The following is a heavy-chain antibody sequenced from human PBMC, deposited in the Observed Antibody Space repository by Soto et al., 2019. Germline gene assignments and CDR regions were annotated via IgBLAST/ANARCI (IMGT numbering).Heavy chain of an antibody. Sequence: PSETLSLTCTVSGGSISSGGYYWSWIRQHPGKGLEWIGYIYYSGSTYYNPSLKSRVTISVDTSKNQFSLKLSSVTAADTAVYYCARTGYSSSWYRGYDAFDIWGQGTMVT. D-gene: IGHD6-13*01. CDR3: ARTGYSSSWYRGYDAFDI. V-gene: IGHV4-31*03. CDR2: IYYSGST. CDR1: GGSISSGGYY. J-gene: IGHJ3*02.